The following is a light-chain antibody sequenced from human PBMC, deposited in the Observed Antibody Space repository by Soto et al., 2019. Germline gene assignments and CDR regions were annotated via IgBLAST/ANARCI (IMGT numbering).Light chain of an antibody. CDR3: QQYGSSVKT. V-gene: IGKV3-20*01. CDR2: GAS. J-gene: IGKJ1*01. CDR1: QSVSSNY. Sequence: EIVLTQSPGTLSLSPGERATLSCRASQSVSSNYLAWYQQKPGQAPRLLIFGASNRATDIPDRFSGSGSGTDFTLTISRLEPEDFAVYFCQQYGSSVKTFGQGTQVDIK.